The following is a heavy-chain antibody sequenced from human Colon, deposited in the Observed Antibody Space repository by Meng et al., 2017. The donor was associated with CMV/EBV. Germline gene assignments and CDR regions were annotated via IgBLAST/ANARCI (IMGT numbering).Heavy chain of an antibody. J-gene: IGHJ4*02. Sequence: SETLSLTCAVSGGSLGRHYWSWIRQSPGKGLEWIGDINTSGRPNYTPSLKSRATISIDTSRNQFYLNFNSVTAADTAVYYCVRDLTGEEDYWGQGNLVTVSS. CDR1: GGSLGRHY. D-gene: IGHD7-27*01. CDR2: INTSGRP. V-gene: IGHV4-34*01. CDR3: VRDLTGEEDY.